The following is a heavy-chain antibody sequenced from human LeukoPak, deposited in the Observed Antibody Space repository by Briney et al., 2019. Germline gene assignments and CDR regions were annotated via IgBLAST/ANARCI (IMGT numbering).Heavy chain of an antibody. V-gene: IGHV1-69*05. CDR2: IIPIFGVA. CDR3: AREKPSGSLDY. J-gene: IGHJ4*02. CDR1: GGTFSSYA. D-gene: IGHD6-19*01. Sequence: SVKVSCKASGGTFSSYAISWVRQAPGQGLEWMGRIIPIFGVANYAQKFQGRVTITTDESTSTAYMELSSLRSEDTAVYYCAREKPSGSLDYWGQGTLVTVSS.